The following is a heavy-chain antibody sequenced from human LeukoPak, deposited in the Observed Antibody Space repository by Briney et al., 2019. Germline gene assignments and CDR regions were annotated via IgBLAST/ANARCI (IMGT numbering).Heavy chain of an antibody. V-gene: IGHV4-59*01. CDR3: ARDSRSEYCSSTSCSWGHWFDP. D-gene: IGHD2-2*01. Sequence: LRLSCAASGFTFSDYYMSWIRQPPGKGLEWIGYIYYSGSTNYNPSLKGRVTISVDTSKNQFSLKLSSVTAADTAVYYCARDSRSEYCSSTSCSWGHWFDPWGQGTLVTVSS. CDR1: GFTFSDYY. J-gene: IGHJ5*02. CDR2: IYYSGST.